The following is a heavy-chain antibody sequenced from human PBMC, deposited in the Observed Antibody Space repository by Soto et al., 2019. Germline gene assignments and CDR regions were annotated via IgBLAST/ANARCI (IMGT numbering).Heavy chain of an antibody. Sequence: QITLKESGPTLVKPTQTLTLTCTFSGFSLSTSGVGVGWIRQPPGKALEWLALIYWDDDKRYSPSLKSRLTITKDTSKKQVVLTMTNMDPVDTATYYCAHRSGGLFDYWGQGTLVTVSS. CDR3: AHRSGGLFDY. V-gene: IGHV2-5*02. D-gene: IGHD2-15*01. CDR2: IYWDDDK. J-gene: IGHJ4*02. CDR1: GFSLSTSGVG.